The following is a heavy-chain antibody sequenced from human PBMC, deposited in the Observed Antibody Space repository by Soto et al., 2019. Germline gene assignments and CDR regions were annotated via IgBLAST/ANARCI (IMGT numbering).Heavy chain of an antibody. CDR2: ISAYNGNT. V-gene: IGHV1-18*01. CDR3: AREYCSSTSCYTAYYYYGMDV. Sequence: ASVKVSCKASGYTFTSYGISWVRQAPGQGLEWMGWISAYNGNTNYAQKLQGRVTMTTDTSTSTAYMELRSLRSDDTAVYYCAREYCSSTSCYTAYYYYGMDVWGQGTTVTVSS. J-gene: IGHJ6*02. CDR1: GYTFTSYG. D-gene: IGHD2-2*02.